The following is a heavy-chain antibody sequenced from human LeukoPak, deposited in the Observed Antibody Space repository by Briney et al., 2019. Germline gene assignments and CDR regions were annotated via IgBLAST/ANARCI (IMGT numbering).Heavy chain of an antibody. CDR1: GFTFSRFD. D-gene: IGHD6-19*01. J-gene: IGHJ3*01. CDR2: INSSISTI. V-gene: IGHV3-48*01. Sequence: GGSLRLSCAPSGFTFSRFDMNWVRPAPAKGVEWVSYINSSISTIYYADSVKGRFAISRDNTKNSLFLLMNSLRAEDTAVYYCARPTTSGLYPHWSQGTMVTVSS. CDR3: ARPTTSGLYPH.